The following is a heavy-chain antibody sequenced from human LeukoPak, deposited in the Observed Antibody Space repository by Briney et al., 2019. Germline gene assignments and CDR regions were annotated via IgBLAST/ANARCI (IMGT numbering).Heavy chain of an antibody. V-gene: IGHV3-21*01. CDR1: GFTFSSYS. Sequence: GGSLRLSCAASGFTFSSYSMTWVRQAPGKGLEWVSSISSSSSYIYYADSVKGRFTISRDNAKNSLYLQMNSLRAEDTAVYYCARDKYDFWSGYYSNWFDPWGQGTLVTVSS. J-gene: IGHJ5*02. CDR2: ISSSSSYI. D-gene: IGHD3-3*01. CDR3: ARDKYDFWSGYYSNWFDP.